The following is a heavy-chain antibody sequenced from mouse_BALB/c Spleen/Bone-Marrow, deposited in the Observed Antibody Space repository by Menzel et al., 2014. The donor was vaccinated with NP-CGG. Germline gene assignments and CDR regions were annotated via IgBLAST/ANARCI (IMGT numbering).Heavy chain of an antibody. J-gene: IGHJ4*01. CDR3: ARSLLRADY. CDR2: ISPYNDGT. Sequence: EVQLVESGPELVKPGASVKMSCKASGYTFTRYVMYWVKQKPGQGLEWIGYISPYNDGTKYNEKFKGKATLTSDKSSSTAYMELSSLTSEDSAVYYCARSLLRADYWGQGTSVTVSS. V-gene: IGHV1-14*01. D-gene: IGHD1-1*01. CDR1: GYTFTRYV.